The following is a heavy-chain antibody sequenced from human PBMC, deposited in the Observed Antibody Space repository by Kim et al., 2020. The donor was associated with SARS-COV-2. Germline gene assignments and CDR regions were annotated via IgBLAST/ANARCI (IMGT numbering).Heavy chain of an antibody. CDR1: GFTFSSYA. D-gene: IGHD6-19*01. Sequence: GGSLRLSCAASGFTFSSYAMSWVRQAPGKGLEWVSSISGSGGSTYYADSVKGRFTISRDNSKNTLYLQMNSLRAEDTAVYYCAKDSSVSSSGWDYYYYYGMDVWGQGTTVTVSS. CDR3: AKDSSVSSSGWDYYYYYGMDV. V-gene: IGHV3-23*01. J-gene: IGHJ6*02. CDR2: ISGSGGST.